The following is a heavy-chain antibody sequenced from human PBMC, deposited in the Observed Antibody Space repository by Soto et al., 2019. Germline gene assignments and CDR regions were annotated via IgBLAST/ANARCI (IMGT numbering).Heavy chain of an antibody. J-gene: IGHJ6*02. CDR2: TYYRSKWYN. Sequence: SPTLSLTCAISGDSVSSNSAAWNWIRQSPSRGLEWLGRTYYRSKWYNDYAVSVKSRITINPDTSKNQFSLQLNSVTPEDTAVYYCARDLRVPAAMSENYYYYGMDVWGQGTTVTVSS. CDR1: GDSVSSNSAA. CDR3: ARDLRVPAAMSENYYYYGMDV. V-gene: IGHV6-1*01. D-gene: IGHD2-2*01.